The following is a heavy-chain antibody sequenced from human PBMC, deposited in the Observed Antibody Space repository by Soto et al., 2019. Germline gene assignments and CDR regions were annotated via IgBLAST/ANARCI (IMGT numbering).Heavy chain of an antibody. D-gene: IGHD4-17*01. J-gene: IGHJ4*02. CDR3: AKERGSADYGGSDFDY. CDR2: ISSDGSNK. CDR1: GFTFSSYG. V-gene: IGHV3-30*18. Sequence: SLRLSCAASGFTFSSYGIHWVRQAPGKGLEWVAVISSDGSNKYYGDSVKGRFTISRDNSKNTLFLQMISLRVEDTAVYYCAKERGSADYGGSDFDYWGQGTLVTVSS.